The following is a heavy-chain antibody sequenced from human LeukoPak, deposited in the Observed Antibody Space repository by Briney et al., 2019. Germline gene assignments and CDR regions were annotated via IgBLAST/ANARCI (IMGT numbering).Heavy chain of an antibody. V-gene: IGHV1-2*02. J-gene: IGHJ3*02. CDR3: ARDVASEAFDI. CDR1: GYTFTGHY. Sequence: GSVQVSCKASGYTFTGHYMHWVRQAPGQGLEWEGWIKPNSVGPHYGRNFQGRVTLNSETSISTANVELNRLISDDTAVYYCARDVASEAFDIWGQGTMVTVSS. CDR2: IKPNSVGP. D-gene: IGHD5-12*01.